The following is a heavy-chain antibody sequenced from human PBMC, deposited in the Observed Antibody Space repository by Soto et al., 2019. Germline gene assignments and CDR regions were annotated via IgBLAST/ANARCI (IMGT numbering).Heavy chain of an antibody. Sequence: GGSLRLSCAASGFTFSSYGMHWVRQAPGKGLEWVAVISGDGSNTYYADSVKGRFTISRDNSKNTLYLQMNSLRAGDTAVYYCAKGGSFDFWSGLASNPPFDPWGQGTLVTVSS. CDR2: ISGDGSNT. D-gene: IGHD3-3*01. CDR3: AKGGSFDFWSGLASNPPFDP. V-gene: IGHV3-30*18. CDR1: GFTFSSYG. J-gene: IGHJ5*02.